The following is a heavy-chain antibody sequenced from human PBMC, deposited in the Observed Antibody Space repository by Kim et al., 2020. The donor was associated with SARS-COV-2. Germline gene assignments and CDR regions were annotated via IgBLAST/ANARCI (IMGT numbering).Heavy chain of an antibody. Sequence: SVKVSCKASGGTFSSYAISWVRQAPGQGLEWMGGIIPIFGTANYAQKFQGRVTITADESTSTAYMELSSLRSEDTAVYYCARRKYSSTTAPYYYYGMDVWGQGTTVTVSS. CDR2: IIPIFGTA. V-gene: IGHV1-69*13. D-gene: IGHD6-13*01. CDR3: ARRKYSSTTAPYYYYGMDV. CDR1: GGTFSSYA. J-gene: IGHJ6*02.